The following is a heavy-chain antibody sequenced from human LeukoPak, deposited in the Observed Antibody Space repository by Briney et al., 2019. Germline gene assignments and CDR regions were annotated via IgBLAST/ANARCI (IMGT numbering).Heavy chain of an antibody. Sequence: GGSLRLSCGASGFIFSTYSMNWVRQAPGKGLEWVSSISSSSSYIYYADSVKGRFTISRDNAKNSLYLQMNSLRAEDTAVYYCARSPSGSYQTGGYWGQGTLVTVSS. CDR2: ISSSSSYI. CDR3: ARSPSGSYQTGGY. J-gene: IGHJ4*02. V-gene: IGHV3-21*01. D-gene: IGHD1-26*01. CDR1: GFIFSTYS.